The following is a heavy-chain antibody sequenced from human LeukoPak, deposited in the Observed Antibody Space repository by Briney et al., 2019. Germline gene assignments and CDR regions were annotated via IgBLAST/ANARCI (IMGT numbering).Heavy chain of an antibody. CDR2: ISGSGGST. CDR3: AKDLGKMVNLIDY. CDR1: GFTFSSYA. V-gene: IGHV3-23*01. Sequence: GGSLRPSCAASGFTFSSYAMSWVRQAPGKGLGWVSAISGSGGSTYYADSVKGRFTISRDNSKNTLYLQMNSLRAEDTAVYYCAKDLGKMVNLIDYWGQGTLVTVSS. J-gene: IGHJ4*02. D-gene: IGHD5-18*01.